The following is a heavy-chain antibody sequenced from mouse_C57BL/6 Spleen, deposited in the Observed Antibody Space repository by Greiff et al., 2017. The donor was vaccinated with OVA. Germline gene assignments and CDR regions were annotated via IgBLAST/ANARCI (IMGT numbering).Heavy chain of an antibody. J-gene: IGHJ2*01. V-gene: IGHV1-61*01. CDR1: GYTFTSYW. D-gene: IGHD1-1*01. CDR2: IYPSDSET. Sequence: QVQLQQPGAELVRPGSSVKLSCKASGYTFTSYWMDWVKQRPGQGLEWIGNIYPSDSETHYNQKFKDKATLTVDKSSSTAYMQLSSLTSEDSAVYYCARGDGSSYGYWGQGTTLTVSS. CDR3: ARGDGSSYGY.